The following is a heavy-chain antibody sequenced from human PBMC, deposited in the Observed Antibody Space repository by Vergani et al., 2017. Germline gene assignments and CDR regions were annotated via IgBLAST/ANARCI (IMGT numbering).Heavy chain of an antibody. CDR1: GFTFGDYD. CDR2: VKWNGDSS. J-gene: IGHJ4*02. Sequence: EVQLVESGGGVVRPGGSLRLSCAASGFTFGDYDMNWVRQAPGKGLEWVSRVKWNGDSSVYADSVKGRFTISRDNAKNSLYLQMTSLRAEDTAFYYCARRGSGNTYYFDYWGQGALVTVYS. V-gene: IGHV3-20*04. CDR3: ARRGSGNTYYFDY. D-gene: IGHD3-10*01.